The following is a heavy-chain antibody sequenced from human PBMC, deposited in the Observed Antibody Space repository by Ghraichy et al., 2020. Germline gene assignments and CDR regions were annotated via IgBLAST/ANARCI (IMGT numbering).Heavy chain of an antibody. CDR2: ISGSGGST. CDR3: ASVLLWFGDLETD. D-gene: IGHD3-10*01. CDR1: GFTFSSYA. Sequence: GGSLRLSCAASGFTFSSYAMSWVRQAPGKGLEWVSAISGSGGSTYYADSVKGRFTISRDNSKNTLYLQMNSLRAEDTAVYYCASVLLWFGDLETDWGQGTLVTVSS. J-gene: IGHJ4*02. V-gene: IGHV3-23*01.